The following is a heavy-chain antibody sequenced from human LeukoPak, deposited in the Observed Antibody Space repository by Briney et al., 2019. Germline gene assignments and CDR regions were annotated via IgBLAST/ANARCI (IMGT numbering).Heavy chain of an antibody. V-gene: IGHV1-18*01. CDR1: GYTFTSYG. CDR2: ISAYNGNT. J-gene: IGHJ4*02. Sequence: ASVKVSCKAPGYTFTSYGISWVRQAPGQGLEWMGWISAYNGNTNYAQKLQGRVTMTTDTSTSTADMELRSLRSDDTAVYYCARTPEYYYDSSGYYPYYFDYWGQGTLVTVSS. D-gene: IGHD3-22*01. CDR3: ARTPEYYYDSSGYYPYYFDY.